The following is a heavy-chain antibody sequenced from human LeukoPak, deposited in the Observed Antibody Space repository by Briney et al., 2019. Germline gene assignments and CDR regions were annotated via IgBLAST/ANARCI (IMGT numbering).Heavy chain of an antibody. CDR1: GFTFSSYG. D-gene: IGHD2-15*01. J-gene: IGHJ4*02. CDR3: AKTTIVVVVAATIFDY. V-gene: IGHV3-23*01. Sequence: QPGRSLRLSCAASGFTFSSYGMHWVRQAPGKGLEWVSAISGSGGSTYYADSVKGRFTISRDNSKNTLYLQMNSLRAEDTAVYYCAKTTIVVVVAATIFDYWGQGTLVTVSS. CDR2: ISGSGGST.